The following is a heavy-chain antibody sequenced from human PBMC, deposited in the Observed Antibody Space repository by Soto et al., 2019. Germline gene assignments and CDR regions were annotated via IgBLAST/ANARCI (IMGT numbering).Heavy chain of an antibody. Sequence: SETLSLTCTVSGGPISSNTYYWAWIRKPPGKGLEWTASVHYSGNTYYNPSLKSRLTISVDKSKNQFSPKLSPVSAAEAAVYYCSWVGICRSNQSLDPLGPGTLVTLFS. V-gene: IGHV4-39*01. D-gene: IGHD2-21*01. J-gene: IGHJ5*01. CDR2: VHYSGNT. CDR1: GGPISSNTYY. CDR3: SWVGICRSNQSLDP.